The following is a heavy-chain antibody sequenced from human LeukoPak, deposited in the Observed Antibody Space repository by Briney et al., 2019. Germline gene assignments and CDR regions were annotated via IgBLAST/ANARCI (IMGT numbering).Heavy chain of an antibody. CDR1: GGSISSSSYY. J-gene: IGHJ4*02. V-gene: IGHV4-39*02. CDR3: AREPEGYCSSTSCSNRYYFDY. CDR2: IYYSGST. Sequence: KPSETLSLTCTVSGGSISSSSYYWGWIRQPPGKGLEWIGSIYYSGSTYYNPSLKSRVTISVDTSKNQFSLKLSSVTAADTAVYYCAREPEGYCSSTSCSNRYYFDYWGKGTLVTVSS. D-gene: IGHD2-2*01.